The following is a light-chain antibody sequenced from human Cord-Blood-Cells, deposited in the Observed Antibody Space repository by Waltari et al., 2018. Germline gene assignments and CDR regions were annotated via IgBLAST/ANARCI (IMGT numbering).Light chain of an antibody. J-gene: IGLJ2*01. CDR2: DVS. Sequence: QSALTQPASVSGSPGQSITISCTGTSSDVGGYNYVSWYHQHPGNAPKLMIYDVSKRPSGVSNRFSGSKSGNTASLTISGLQAEDEADYYCSSYTSSSTPVVFGGGTKLTVL. V-gene: IGLV2-14*01. CDR3: SSYTSSSTPVV. CDR1: SSDVGGYNY.